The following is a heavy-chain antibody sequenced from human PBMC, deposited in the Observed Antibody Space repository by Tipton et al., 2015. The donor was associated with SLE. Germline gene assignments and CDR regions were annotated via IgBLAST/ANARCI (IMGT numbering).Heavy chain of an antibody. CDR2: IWYDGSNK. J-gene: IGHJ4*02. CDR3: ARDCALYNWNDGGGFDY. D-gene: IGHD1-20*01. CDR1: GFTFSSYG. V-gene: IGHV3-33*01. Sequence: RSLRLSCAASGFTFSSYGMHWVRQAPGKGPEWVAVIWYDGSNKYYADSVKGRFTISRDNSKNTLYLQMNSLRAEDTAVYYCARDCALYNWNDGGGFDYWGQGTLVTVSS.